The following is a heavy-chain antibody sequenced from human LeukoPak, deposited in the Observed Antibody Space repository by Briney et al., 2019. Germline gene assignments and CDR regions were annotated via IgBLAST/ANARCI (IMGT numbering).Heavy chain of an antibody. CDR2: ISRSGAKT. J-gene: IGHJ6*03. Sequence: PGGSLRPSCAALGLTLTSYPMGGVARAPGRGLGGASTISRSGAKTWHADSVRGRFTISKDNSKDTLYLQMNSLRAEDTAVYYCAKSGVPAADYYYYYMDVWGKGTAVTVSS. CDR3: AKSGVPAADYYYYYMDV. CDR1: GLTLTSYP. D-gene: IGHD2-2*01. V-gene: IGHV3-23*01.